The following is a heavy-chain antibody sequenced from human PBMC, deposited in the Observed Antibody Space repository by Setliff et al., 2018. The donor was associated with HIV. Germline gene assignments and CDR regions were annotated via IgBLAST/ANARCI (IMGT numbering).Heavy chain of an antibody. D-gene: IGHD6-19*01. CDR1: GGSIRTGNYY. CDR3: ARDGGGSGWSLGEFDF. Sequence: PSETLSLTCTVSGGSIRTGNYYWNWIRQPAGKGPEWIGHIHTTGSITYNPSLRSRVTISLDTSKNQVSLSLASVTAADTAVYYCARDGGGSGWSLGEFDFGGQGTLVTVSS. CDR2: IHTTGSI. V-gene: IGHV4-61*09. J-gene: IGHJ4*02.